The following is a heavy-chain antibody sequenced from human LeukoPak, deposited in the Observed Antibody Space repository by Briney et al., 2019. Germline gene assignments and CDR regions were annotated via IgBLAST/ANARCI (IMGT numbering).Heavy chain of an antibody. V-gene: IGHV3-21*01. J-gene: IGHJ3*02. CDR3: ARGSRGSGSYSGADAFDI. D-gene: IGHD3-10*01. Sequence: GGSLRLSCAASGFTFSTYSMTWVRQAPGKGLEWVSSITSSSSYIYYADSLKGRFTISRDYAKNSLYLQMNSLRAEDTAVYYCARGSRGSGSYSGADAFDIWGQGTMVTVSS. CDR2: ITSSSSYI. CDR1: GFTFSTYS.